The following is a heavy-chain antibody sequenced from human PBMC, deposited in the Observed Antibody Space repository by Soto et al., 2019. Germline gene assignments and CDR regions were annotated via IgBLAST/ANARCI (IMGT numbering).Heavy chain of an antibody. CDR3: AKEDDYWNGYLAY. CDR2: IFYTGST. D-gene: IGHD3-3*01. J-gene: IGHJ4*02. V-gene: IGHV4-59*01. CDR1: GAAIRSYY. Sequence: TKSLTCIVSGAAIRSYYWIWILQPPGKGLELVGYIFYTGSTNYNPSLKSRVTISLDTSKNQFSLKLRSVTAADTAVYYCAKEDDYWNGYLAYWGQGILVTVS.